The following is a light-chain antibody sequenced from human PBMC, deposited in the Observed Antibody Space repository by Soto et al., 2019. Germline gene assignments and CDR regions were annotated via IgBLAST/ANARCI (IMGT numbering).Light chain of an antibody. CDR2: EGS. V-gene: IGLV2-23*01. J-gene: IGLJ2*01. CDR1: SSDVGSYNL. Sequence: QSALTQPASVSGSPGQSITISCTGTSSDVGSYNLVSWYQHNPGKAPKLMIYEGSKRPSGVSNRFSGSKSGNTASLTISGLQAEDEADYYCCSDAGSSTLVFGGGTKLTVL. CDR3: CSDAGSSTLV.